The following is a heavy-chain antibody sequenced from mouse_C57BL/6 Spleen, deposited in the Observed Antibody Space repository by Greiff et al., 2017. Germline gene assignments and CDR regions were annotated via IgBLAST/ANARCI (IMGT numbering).Heavy chain of an antibody. V-gene: IGHV1-64*01. Sequence: QVQLQQPGAELVKPGASVKLSCKASGYTFTSYWMHWVKQRPGQGLEWIGMIHPNSGSTNYNEQFKSKATLPVDKSSSTAYMQLSSLTSEDSAVYYCARNLGPGSYVDWYFDVWGTGTTVTVSS. D-gene: IGHD1-1*02. CDR3: ARNLGPGSYVDWYFDV. J-gene: IGHJ1*03. CDR1: GYTFTSYW. CDR2: IHPNSGST.